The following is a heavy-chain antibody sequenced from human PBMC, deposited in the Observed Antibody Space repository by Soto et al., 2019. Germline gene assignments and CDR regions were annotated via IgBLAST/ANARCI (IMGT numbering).Heavy chain of an antibody. CDR1: GGTFSSYA. J-gene: IGHJ6*02. CDR3: ARDAGNWNKSKLYYYYGMDV. D-gene: IGHD1-20*01. CDR2: IIPIFGTA. Sequence: SVKVSCKASGGTFSSYAISWVRQAPGQGLEWMGGIIPIFGTANYAQKFQGRVAITADESTSTAYMELSSLRSEDTAVYYCARDAGNWNKSKLYYYYGMDVWGQGTTVTVSS. V-gene: IGHV1-69*13.